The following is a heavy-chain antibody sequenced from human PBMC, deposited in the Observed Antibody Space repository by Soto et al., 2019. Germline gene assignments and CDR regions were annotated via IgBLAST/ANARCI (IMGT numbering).Heavy chain of an antibody. Sequence: SETLSLTCAVSGGSISSGGYSWSWIRQPPEKGLEWIGYIYHSGSTYYNPSLKSRVTISVDRSKNQFSLKLSSVTAADTAVYYCARGYDYYDSSGRGNWFDPWGQGTLVTVSS. J-gene: IGHJ5*02. V-gene: IGHV4-30-2*01. CDR1: GGSISSGGYS. CDR2: IYHSGST. CDR3: ARGYDYYDSSGRGNWFDP. D-gene: IGHD3-22*01.